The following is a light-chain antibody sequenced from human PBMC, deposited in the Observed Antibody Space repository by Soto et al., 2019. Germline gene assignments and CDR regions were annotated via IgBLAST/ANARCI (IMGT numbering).Light chain of an antibody. V-gene: IGKV3-11*01. CDR3: QQRSNWPT. CDR2: DAS. Sequence: EILMTQSPATLSVSPGERATLSCRASQSVSSYLAWYQQKPGQAPRLLIYDASNRATGIPARFSGSGSGTDFTLTISSLEPEDFAVYYCQQRSNWPTFGHGTKVDIK. J-gene: IGKJ1*01. CDR1: QSVSSY.